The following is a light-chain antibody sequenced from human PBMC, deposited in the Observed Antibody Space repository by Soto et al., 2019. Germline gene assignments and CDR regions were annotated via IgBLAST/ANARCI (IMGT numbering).Light chain of an antibody. CDR2: AAS. J-gene: IGKJ3*01. CDR1: QGISNY. V-gene: IGKV1-27*01. Sequence: DIQMTQSPSSLSASVGDRVTITCRANQGISNYLAWYQQRPGKVPKLLIYAASTLQSGVPSRFSGSESGTDFTLTINSLLPEDVATYYCQNLDSAAFTFGPGTKVDIK. CDR3: QNLDSAAFT.